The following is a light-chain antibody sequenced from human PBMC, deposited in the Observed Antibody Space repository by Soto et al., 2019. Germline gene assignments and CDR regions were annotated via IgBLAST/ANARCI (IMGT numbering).Light chain of an antibody. J-gene: IGKJ2*01. Sequence: EVVLTQSPVTLSLSPGERATLSCRASQSFRGLLAWYQQKPGQAPRLLIYDAYNRATGIPPRFSGSGSGTDFTLTISRLEPEDFAVYYCQQYRTSPPMYTFGQGTKVDIK. CDR3: QQYRTSPPMYT. V-gene: IGKV3-11*01. CDR1: QSFRGL. CDR2: DAY.